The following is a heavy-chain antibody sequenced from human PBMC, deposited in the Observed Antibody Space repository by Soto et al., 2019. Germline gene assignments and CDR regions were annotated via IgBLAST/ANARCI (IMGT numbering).Heavy chain of an antibody. J-gene: IGHJ4*02. CDR2: IVPIYRTA. CDR3: VRDSGAKLSSS. Sequence: GASVRVFCKASGGTFSSYRINGVRQAPGQGLEWVGGIVPIYRTADYAQKFQGRVTITADESARTSYMELRSLKSQDTAVYYCVRDSGAKLSSSWGQGTLVTVSS. CDR1: GGTFSSYR. D-gene: IGHD6-13*01. V-gene: IGHV1-69*13.